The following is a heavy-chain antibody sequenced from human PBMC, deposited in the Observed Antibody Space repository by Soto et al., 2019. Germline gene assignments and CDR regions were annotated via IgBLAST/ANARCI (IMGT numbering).Heavy chain of an antibody. V-gene: IGHV4-34*01. CDR2: INHSGST. J-gene: IGHJ6*03. CDR3: ARGSPVLRYFVRYMDV. D-gene: IGHD3-9*01. CDR1: GGSFSGYY. Sequence: SETLSLTCAVYGGSFSGYYWSWIRQPPGKGLEWIGEINHSGSTNYNPSIKSRVTISVDTSKNQNSLKLSSVTAADTAVYYCARGSPVLRYFVRYMDVWGKGTTVTVSS.